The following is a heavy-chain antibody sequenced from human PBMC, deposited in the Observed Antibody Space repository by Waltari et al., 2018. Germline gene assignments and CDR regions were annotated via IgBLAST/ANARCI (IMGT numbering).Heavy chain of an antibody. D-gene: IGHD4-17*01. CDR1: GGSISTNYN. V-gene: IGHV4-39*01. Sequence: QLQLQESGPGLVKPSETLSLTCTGSGGSISTNYNWGWIRQPPGKGLEWMGNMQYRGSTFYNPALESRVTISLDTWKNQFSLRLSSVGAADTAVYFCGRIAFGDEGGYFQYWGQGTLVTVSS. CDR3: GRIAFGDEGGYFQY. J-gene: IGHJ1*01. CDR2: MQYRGST.